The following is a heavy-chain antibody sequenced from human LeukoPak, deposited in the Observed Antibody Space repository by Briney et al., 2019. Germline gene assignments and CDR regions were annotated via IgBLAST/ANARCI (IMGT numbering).Heavy chain of an antibody. J-gene: IGHJ4*02. CDR3: ARARIAAAGTLGYYFDY. D-gene: IGHD6-13*01. CDR1: GYSISSGYY. V-gene: IGHV4-38-2*02. Sequence: PSETLSLTCTVSGYSISSGYYWGWIRQPPGKGLEWIGSIYHSGSTYYNPSLKSRVTISVDTSKNQFSLKLSSVTAADTAVYYCARARIAAAGTLGYYFDYWGQGTLVTASS. CDR2: IYHSGST.